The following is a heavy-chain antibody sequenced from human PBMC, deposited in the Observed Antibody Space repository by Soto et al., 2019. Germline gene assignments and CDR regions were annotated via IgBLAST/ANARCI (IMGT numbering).Heavy chain of an antibody. CDR3: ASAGGFGVVYYYYYGMDV. Sequence: ASVKVSCKASGYTFTSYAMHWVRQAPGQRLEWMGWINAGNGNTKYSQKFQGRVTITRDTSASTAYMELSSLRSEDTAVYYCASAGGFGVVYYYYYGMDVWGQGTTVTV. J-gene: IGHJ6*02. CDR2: INAGNGNT. V-gene: IGHV1-3*01. D-gene: IGHD3-3*01. CDR1: GYTFTSYA.